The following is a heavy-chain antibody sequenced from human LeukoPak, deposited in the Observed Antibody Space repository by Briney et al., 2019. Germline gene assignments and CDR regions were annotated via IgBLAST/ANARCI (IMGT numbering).Heavy chain of an antibody. V-gene: IGHV3-23*01. CDR2: ISGSGGST. Sequence: GGSLRLSCAASGFTFSSFAMSWVRQAPGKGLEWVSAISGSGGSTYYADSVKGRFTISRDNSKNTLYLQMNSLRAEDTAVYYCARVGSGYWYFDLWGRGTLVTVSS. CDR1: GFTFSSFA. CDR3: ARVGSGYWYFDL. D-gene: IGHD6-19*01. J-gene: IGHJ2*01.